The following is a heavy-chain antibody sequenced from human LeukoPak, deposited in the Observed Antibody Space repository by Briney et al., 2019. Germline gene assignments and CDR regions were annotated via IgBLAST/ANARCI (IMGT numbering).Heavy chain of an antibody. CDR2: TYYSGST. CDR3: ARAPFGVVIMDNWFDP. D-gene: IGHD3-3*01. V-gene: IGHV4-39*07. CDR1: GGSISSSSYY. J-gene: IGHJ5*02. Sequence: SETLSLTCTVSGGSISSSSYYWGWIRQPPGMGLEWIGSTYYSGSTYYNPSLKSRVTISVDTSKNQFSLKLRSVTAADTAVYYCARAPFGVVIMDNWFDPWGQGTLVTVSS.